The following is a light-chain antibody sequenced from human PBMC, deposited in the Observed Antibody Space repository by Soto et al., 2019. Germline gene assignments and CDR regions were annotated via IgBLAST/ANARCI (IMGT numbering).Light chain of an antibody. CDR3: CSYAGTYTRV. J-gene: IGLJ3*02. CDR2: DVS. CDR1: SSDVSGFNY. Sequence: QSALTQPRSVSGSPGQSVTISCTGTSSDVSGFNYVSWYQQHPGKAPQLMIYDVSKRPSGVPNRFSGSKSGNTASLTISGLQAEDEADYYCCSYAGTYTRVFGGGTQLTVL. V-gene: IGLV2-11*01.